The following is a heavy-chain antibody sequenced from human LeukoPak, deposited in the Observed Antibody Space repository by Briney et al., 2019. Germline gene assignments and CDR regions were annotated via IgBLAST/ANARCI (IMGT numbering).Heavy chain of an antibody. CDR1: GGSISSYY. CDR2: ISDIGSI. V-gene: IGHV4-59*12. D-gene: IGHD3-16*01. J-gene: IGHJ3*02. Sequence: KPSETLSLTCTVSGGSISSYYWSWIRQPPGKGLEWIAYISDIGSINYNPSLKSRVTMSVDTSKNQFSLKLSSVTAADTAVYYCARGGLGRRSDAFDIWGQGTMVTVSS. CDR3: ARGGLGRRSDAFDI.